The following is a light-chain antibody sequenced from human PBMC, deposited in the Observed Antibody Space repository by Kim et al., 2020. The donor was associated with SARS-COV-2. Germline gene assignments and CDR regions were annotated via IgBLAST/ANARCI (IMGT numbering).Light chain of an antibody. CDR2: GKN. V-gene: IGLV3-19*01. J-gene: IGLJ3*02. Sequence: SSELTQDPAVSVALGQTVRITCQGDSLRSYYASWYQQKPGQAPVLVIYGKNNRPSGIPDRLSGSSLGNTASLTITGAQAEDEADYYCNSRDSSGNRWLFG. CDR3: NSRDSSGNRWL. CDR1: SLRSYY.